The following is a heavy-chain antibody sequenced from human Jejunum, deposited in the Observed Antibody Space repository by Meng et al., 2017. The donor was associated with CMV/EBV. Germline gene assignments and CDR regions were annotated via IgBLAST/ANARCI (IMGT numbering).Heavy chain of an antibody. J-gene: IGHJ6*02. V-gene: IGHV3-74*01. CDR2: IISDGSDT. D-gene: IGHD1-26*01. CDR3: ARYSGSYYYYSGLDV. Sequence: GLTFGGSWMNWVRQGPGKGLVWVSRIISDGSDTRYADSVKGRFTVSRDNGKNTLYLQMNSLRAEDTAVYYCARYSGSYYYYSGLDVWGQGTTVTVSS. CDR1: GLTFGGSW.